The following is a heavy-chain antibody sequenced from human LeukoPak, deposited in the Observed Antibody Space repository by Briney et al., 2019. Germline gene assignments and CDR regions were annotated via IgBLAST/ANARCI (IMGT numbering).Heavy chain of an antibody. CDR2: INPSGSST. D-gene: IGHD4-17*01. CDR1: GYSFTSHY. J-gene: IGHJ4*02. V-gene: IGHV1-46*01. CDR3: ATGAYGDYGYFDY. Sequence: GASVKVSCKASGYSFTSHYMHWVRQAPGQGLEWMGLINPSGSSTLYAQKFQGRVTMTRDMSTTTDYMELSSLRSEGTAVYYCATGAYGDYGYFDYWGQGTLVTVSS.